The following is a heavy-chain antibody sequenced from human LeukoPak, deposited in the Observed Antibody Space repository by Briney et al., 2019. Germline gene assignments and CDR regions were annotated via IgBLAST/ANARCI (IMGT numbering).Heavy chain of an antibody. V-gene: IGHV4-4*07. Sequence: SETLSLTCTVSGASVRSNYWNWIRQPAGQGLEWIGLIYSSGSTNYNHSLNSRVTMSVDTSKNQFSLRLTSVSAADTAVYYCARGPMTYYYGSSASPPRLNYYFDSWGLGTLVTVSS. CDR3: ARGPMTYYYGSSASPPRLNYYFDS. CDR2: IYSSGST. CDR1: GASVRSNY. J-gene: IGHJ4*02. D-gene: IGHD3-22*01.